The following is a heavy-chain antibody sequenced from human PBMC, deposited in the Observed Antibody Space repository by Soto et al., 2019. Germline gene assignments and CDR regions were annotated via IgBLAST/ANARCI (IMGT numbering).Heavy chain of an antibody. CDR3: AKDRRDGYTTCSRCYGVDV. D-gene: IGHD5-18*01. V-gene: IGHV3-30*18. Sequence: QVQLVESGGGVVQPGTSLRLACEASGFNFGAYGMHWVRQAPGKGLEWVAVISHDGTKTYYSDSVKGRFTVSRDNSKNMLYVQMVSLRPDDTAVYSCAKDRRDGYTTCSRCYGVDVLGQGTTVTVSS. CDR2: ISHDGTKT. J-gene: IGHJ6*02. CDR1: GFNFGAYG.